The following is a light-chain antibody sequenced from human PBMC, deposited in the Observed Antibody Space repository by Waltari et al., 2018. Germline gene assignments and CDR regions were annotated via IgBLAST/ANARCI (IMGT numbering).Light chain of an antibody. V-gene: IGLV2-8*01. CDR2: EFN. CDR3: SSYAGSNTLV. Sequence: QAALTQPPSASGSPGQSVTISCTGTNSDVGTYNYISWFQHNPGKAPKLLIHEFNKRPSGVPDRFSGSKSDNRASLTVSGLQADDEAVYHCSSYAGSNTLVFGGGTKLTVL. CDR1: NSDVGTYNY. J-gene: IGLJ2*01.